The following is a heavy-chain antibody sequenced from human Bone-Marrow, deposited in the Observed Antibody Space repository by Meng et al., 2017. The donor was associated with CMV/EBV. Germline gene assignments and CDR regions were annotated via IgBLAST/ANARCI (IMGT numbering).Heavy chain of an antibody. D-gene: IGHD3/OR15-3a*01. CDR3: ARRDWADDY. V-gene: IGHV4-34*01. CDR1: GGSFSGYY. Sequence: SETLSLTCAVYGGSFSGYYWSWIRQPPGKGLEWIGEINHSGSTNYNPSLKSRVTISVDTSKNQFSLKLSSVTAADTAVYYCARRDWADDYWGQGTRVTVSS. CDR2: INHSGST. J-gene: IGHJ4*02.